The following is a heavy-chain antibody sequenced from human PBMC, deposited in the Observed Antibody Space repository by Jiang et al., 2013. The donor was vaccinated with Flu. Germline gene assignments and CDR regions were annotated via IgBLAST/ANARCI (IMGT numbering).Heavy chain of an antibody. CDR3: ARTSPRIVATGLDP. Sequence: SGAEVKKDLGASVKVSCKTSGYVFTNYGITWLRQAPGQGLEWMGWISANNGDTNYAQKFQGRVTLTTDTPTSTAYLELRSLRSDDTAVYYCARTSPRIVATGLDPWGQGTLVTVSS. J-gene: IGHJ5*02. CDR2: ISANNGDT. D-gene: IGHD1-1*01. CDR1: GYVFTNYG. V-gene: IGHV1-18*01.